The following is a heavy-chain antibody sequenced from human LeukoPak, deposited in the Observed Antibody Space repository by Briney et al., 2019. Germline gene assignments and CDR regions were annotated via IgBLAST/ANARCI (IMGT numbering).Heavy chain of an antibody. J-gene: IGHJ4*02. CDR1: GGSISSSSYY. Sequence: SETLSLTCTVSGGSISSSSYYWGWIRQPPGKGLEWIGSIYYSGSTYYNPSLKRRVTISVDTSKNQFSLKLSSVTAADTAVYYCARDRACSNGVCSYFDYWGQGTVVTVSS. D-gene: IGHD2-8*01. CDR2: IYYSGST. V-gene: IGHV4-39*01. CDR3: ARDRACSNGVCSYFDY.